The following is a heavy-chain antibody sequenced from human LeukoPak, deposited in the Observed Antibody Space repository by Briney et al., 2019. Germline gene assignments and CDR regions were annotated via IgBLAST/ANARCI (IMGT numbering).Heavy chain of an antibody. Sequence: SETLSLTCTVSGGSISSNNYYWGWIRQPPGKGLEWIGNIYYSGSTYYNPSLKSRVTISVDTSKNQFSLKLSSVTAADTAVYYCARGEIVLVPPTIEPFDYWGQGTLVTVSS. CDR1: GGSISSNNYY. V-gene: IGHV4-39*07. CDR3: ARGEIVLVPPTIEPFDY. CDR2: IYYSGST. J-gene: IGHJ4*02. D-gene: IGHD2-2*02.